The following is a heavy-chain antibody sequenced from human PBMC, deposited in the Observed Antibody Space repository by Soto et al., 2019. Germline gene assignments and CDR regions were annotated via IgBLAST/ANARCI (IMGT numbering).Heavy chain of an antibody. CDR2: ISYDGSNK. CDR1: GFTFSSYA. Sequence: QVQLVECGGGVVQPGRSLRLSCAASGFTFSSYAMHWVRQAPGKGLEWVAVISYDGSNKYYADSVKGRFTISRDNSKNTLYLQMNSLRAEDTAVYYCAREPAYYYDSSGYSVPFGYWGQGTLVTVSS. CDR3: AREPAYYYDSSGYSVPFGY. D-gene: IGHD3-22*01. J-gene: IGHJ4*02. V-gene: IGHV3-30-3*01.